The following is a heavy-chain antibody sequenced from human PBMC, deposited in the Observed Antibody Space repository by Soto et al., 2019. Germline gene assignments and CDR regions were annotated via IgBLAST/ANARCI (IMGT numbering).Heavy chain of an antibody. V-gene: IGHV4-4*02. J-gene: IGHJ4*02. CDR1: GGSISSSNW. CDR3: ASLYGSGSYFADY. CDR2: IYHTGST. D-gene: IGHD3-10*01. Sequence: PSETLSLTCAVSGGSISSSNWWSWVRQPPGKGLEWIGEIYHTGSTNYNPSLKSRVTISVDKSKNQFSLKLTSVTAADTAVYYCASLYGSGSYFADYWGQGTLVTVSS.